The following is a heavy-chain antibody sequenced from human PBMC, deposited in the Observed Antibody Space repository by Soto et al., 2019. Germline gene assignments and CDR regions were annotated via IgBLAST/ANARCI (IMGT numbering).Heavy chain of an antibody. J-gene: IGHJ4*02. V-gene: IGHV3-7*04. D-gene: IGHD1-26*01. CDR2: IKQDGDEQ. Sequence: GGSLRLSCAASGFTFSSYWMSWVRQAPGKGLEWVANIKQDGDEQYYVDSVKGRFTISRDNAKNSLYLQMKSLRAEDTAVFYCGRDLRDWDSGSYSYDYWGQGTLVTVSS. CDR1: GFTFSSYW. CDR3: GRDLRDWDSGSYSYDY.